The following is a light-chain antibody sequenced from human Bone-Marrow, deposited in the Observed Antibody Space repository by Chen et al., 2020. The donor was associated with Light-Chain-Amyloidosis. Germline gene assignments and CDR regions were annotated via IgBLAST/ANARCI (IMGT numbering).Light chain of an antibody. CDR2: KND. V-gene: IGLV1-47*01. CDR1: TSNIGSNF. J-gene: IGLJ1*01. CDR3: AAWDDSLSGFFV. Sequence: QSVLTQPPSASGTPGQRVTISCSGSTSNIGSNFVYWYQHLPGTAPKLLIHKNDQRPSGVPDRISGSKSGTSASLAISGLRSEDEADYYCAAWDDSLSGFFVFGTGTKVTVL.